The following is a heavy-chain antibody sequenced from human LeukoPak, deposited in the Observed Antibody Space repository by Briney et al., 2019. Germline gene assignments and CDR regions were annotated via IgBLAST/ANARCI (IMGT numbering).Heavy chain of an antibody. D-gene: IGHD1-14*01. CDR3: ASTNPEPYYYYYYYYMDV. CDR1: GYSISSGYY. Sequence: SETLSLTRTVSGYSISSGYYWGWIRQPPGKGLEWIGSIYHSGSTYYNPSLKSRVTISVDTSKNQFSLKLSSVTAADTAVYYCASTNPEPYYYYYYYYMDVWGKGTTVTVSS. V-gene: IGHV4-38-2*02. CDR2: IYHSGST. J-gene: IGHJ6*03.